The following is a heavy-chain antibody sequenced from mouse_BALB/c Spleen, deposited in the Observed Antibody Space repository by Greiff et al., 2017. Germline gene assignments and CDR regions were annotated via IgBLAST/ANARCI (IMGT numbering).Heavy chain of an antibody. D-gene: IGHD2-14*01. CDR3: ARSYRYDWVFDY. J-gene: IGHJ2*01. Sequence: VQLQQSGPELVKPGASVKISCKASGYTFTDYNMHWVKQSHGKSLEWIGYIYPYNGGTGYNQKFKSKATLTVDNSSSTAYMELRSLTSEDSAVYYCARSYRYDWVFDYWGQGTTLTVSS. CDR1: GYTFTDYN. V-gene: IGHV1S29*02. CDR2: IYPYNGGT.